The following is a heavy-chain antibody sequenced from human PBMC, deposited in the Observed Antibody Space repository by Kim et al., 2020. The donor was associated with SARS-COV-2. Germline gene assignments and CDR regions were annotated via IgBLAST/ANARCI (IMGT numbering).Heavy chain of an antibody. V-gene: IGHV1-8*01. D-gene: IGHD3-9*01. CDR1: GYTFATYD. J-gene: IGHJ6*02. CDR3: ARGEAASYGALTDYYKPHYGVDV. Sequence: ASVKVSCKASGYTFATYDINWVRQAAGQGLEWMGWVNPNSGNTGYAQKFQGRVTMTRDTSISTAYMELSSLRPEDTAVYYCARGEAASYGALTDYYKPHYGVDVWRQGTTVTVSS. CDR2: VNPNSGNT.